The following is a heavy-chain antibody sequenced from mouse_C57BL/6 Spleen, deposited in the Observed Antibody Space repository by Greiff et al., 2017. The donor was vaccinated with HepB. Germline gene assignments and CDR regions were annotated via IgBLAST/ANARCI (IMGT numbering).Heavy chain of an antibody. CDR1: GYTFTSYW. Sequence: VQLQQPGAELVMPGASVKLSCKASGYTFTSYWMHWVKQRPGQGLEWIGEIDPSDSYTNYNQKFKGKSTLTVDKSSSTAYMQLSSLTSEDSAVYYCARGTPGFAYWGQGTLVTVSA. D-gene: IGHD3-3*01. J-gene: IGHJ3*01. CDR3: ARGTPGFAY. V-gene: IGHV1-69*01. CDR2: IDPSDSYT.